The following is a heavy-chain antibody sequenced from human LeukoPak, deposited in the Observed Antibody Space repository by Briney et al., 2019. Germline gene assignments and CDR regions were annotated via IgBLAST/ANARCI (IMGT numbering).Heavy chain of an antibody. V-gene: IGHV4-59*01. Sequence: SETLSLTCTVSGGSISSYYWSWIRQPPGKGLEWIGNIYYSGSTNYNPSLKSRVTISVDTSKNQLSLKLSSVTAADTAVYYCTRGSIAYYYMDVWGKGTTVTISS. CDR3: TRGSIAYYYMDV. D-gene: IGHD3-22*01. J-gene: IGHJ6*03. CDR2: IYYSGST. CDR1: GGSISSYY.